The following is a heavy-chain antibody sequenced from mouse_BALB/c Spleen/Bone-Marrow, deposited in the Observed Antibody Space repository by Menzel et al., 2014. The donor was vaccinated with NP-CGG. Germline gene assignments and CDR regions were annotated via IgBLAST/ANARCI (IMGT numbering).Heavy chain of an antibody. J-gene: IGHJ2*01. CDR2: INPSTGYA. CDR1: GYTFTDTW. CDR3: ARDY. V-gene: IGHV1-7*01. Sequence: QVQLQQSGPELAKPGASVKMSCKASGYTFTDTWTNWIKQRPGQGLEWIGYINPSTGYAEYNQNLKDKATLTVDKSSSTAYMQLSSLTTEDAAVYYCARDYWGQGTTLTVSS.